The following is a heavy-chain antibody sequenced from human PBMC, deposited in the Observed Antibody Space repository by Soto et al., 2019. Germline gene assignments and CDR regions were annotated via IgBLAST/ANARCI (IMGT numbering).Heavy chain of an antibody. CDR2: INPDGTTT. D-gene: IGHD1-1*01. CDR1: GFTSSSYW. J-gene: IGHJ4*02. Sequence: GGSLRLSCAASGFTSSSYWMHWVRQAPGKGLVWVSRINPDGTTTNYADSVKGRFTISRDNAQNTLYLQMNSLRDGDTAVYFCANPIHKTGTTFGFWGQGTLVTVSS. CDR3: ANPIHKTGTTFGF. V-gene: IGHV3-74*01.